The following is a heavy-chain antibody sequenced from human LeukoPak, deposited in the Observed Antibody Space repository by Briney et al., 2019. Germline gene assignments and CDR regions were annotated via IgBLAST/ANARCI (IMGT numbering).Heavy chain of an antibody. Sequence: GGSLRLSCAASEFTVSSNYMHWVRQAPGKGLEWIAYISRDSGMKYYADSVRGRFTISRDNAKNSLYLQMHSLRAEDTAVYYCVRDNPRCCGVVPANIDDYWGQGTLVTVSS. CDR2: ISRDSGMK. V-gene: IGHV3-48*01. D-gene: IGHD2-15*01. CDR3: VRDNPRCCGVVPANIDDY. J-gene: IGHJ4*02. CDR1: EFTVSSNY.